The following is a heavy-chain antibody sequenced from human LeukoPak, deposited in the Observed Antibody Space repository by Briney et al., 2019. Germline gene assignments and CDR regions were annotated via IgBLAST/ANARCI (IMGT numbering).Heavy chain of an antibody. CDR3: ARAEYRSGWYFAFDI. J-gene: IGHJ3*02. CDR1: GYTFTDYY. D-gene: IGHD6-19*01. V-gene: IGHV1-2*02. CDR2: INPKSGGT. Sequence: EASVKVSCKTSGYTFTDYYMHLVRQAPGQGLEWMGWINPKSGGTNFAQKFQGRVTMTRDTSISTAYMELSSLRSDDTAVYYCARAEYRSGWYFAFDIWGQGTMVTVSS.